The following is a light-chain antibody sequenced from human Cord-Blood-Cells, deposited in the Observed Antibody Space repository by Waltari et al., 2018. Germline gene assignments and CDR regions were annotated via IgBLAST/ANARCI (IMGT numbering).Light chain of an antibody. V-gene: IGLV2-23*01. CDR3: CSYAGSSTYVV. Sequence: QSALTQPASVSGSPGQSITISCTGTSSDVGSSTLVSWYQQHPGKAPKLMIYEGSKRPSGVSNRFSGSKSGNTASLTISGLQAEDEADYYCCSYAGSSTYVVFGGGTKLTVL. J-gene: IGLJ2*01. CDR2: EGS. CDR1: SSDVGSSTL.